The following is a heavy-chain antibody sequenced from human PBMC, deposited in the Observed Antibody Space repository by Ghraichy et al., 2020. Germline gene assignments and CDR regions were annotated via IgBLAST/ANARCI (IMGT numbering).Heavy chain of an antibody. D-gene: IGHD3-10*01. CDR3: AKVGTLTYYYGSGSYYNKPVDS. V-gene: IGHV3-7*01. Sequence: GGSLRLSCAASGFTFRHYWMNWVRQAPGKGLEWVANIKEDGNEKYYVDSVKGRFTIFRDNAKNSVYLQMTSLRAEDTAVYYCAKVGTLTYYYGSGSYYNKPVDSWGQGTLVTVSS. CDR1: GFTFRHYW. J-gene: IGHJ5*01. CDR2: IKEDGNEK.